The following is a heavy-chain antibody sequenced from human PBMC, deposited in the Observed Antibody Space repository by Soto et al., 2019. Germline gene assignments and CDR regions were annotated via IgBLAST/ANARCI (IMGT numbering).Heavy chain of an antibody. CDR2: ISGSGGST. CDR3: XKDLLELRSPIFNWLDP. J-gene: IGHJ5*02. V-gene: IGHV3-23*01. Sequence: LRLSCAASGFTFSSYAMSRLLQAQGKGLEWVSAISGSGGSTYYADSVKGRFTISRDNSKNTLYLQMNSLRAEDTAVYYCXKDLLELRSPIFNWLDPWGERTLVTVSS. CDR1: GFTFSSYA. D-gene: IGHD1-26*01.